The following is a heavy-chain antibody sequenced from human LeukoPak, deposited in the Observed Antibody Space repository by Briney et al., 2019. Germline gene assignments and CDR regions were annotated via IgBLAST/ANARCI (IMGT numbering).Heavy chain of an antibody. J-gene: IGHJ5*02. CDR1: GFTFNNYA. CDR3: AKDRASGSGSYSYRGFDH. Sequence: GGSLRLSCAASGFTFNNYAMSWVRQAPGRGLEWVSAISSGGDYTNSADSVKGRFTISRDNSRNTLYLQMNSLRAEDTAVYYCAKDRASGSGSYSYRGFDHWGQGTLVTVS. CDR2: ISSGGDYT. D-gene: IGHD6-19*01. V-gene: IGHV3-23*01.